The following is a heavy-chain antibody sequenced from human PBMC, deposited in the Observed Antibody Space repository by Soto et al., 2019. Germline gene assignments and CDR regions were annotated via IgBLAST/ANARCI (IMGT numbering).Heavy chain of an antibody. Sequence: GGSLRLSCAAPGFTFSSYGMHWVRQAPGKGLEWVAVISYDGSNKYYADSVEGRFTISRDNSKNTLYLQMNSLRAEDTAVYYCAKEYGRQQLVLSFDYWGQGTLVTVSS. V-gene: IGHV3-30*18. CDR1: GFTFSSYG. CDR3: AKEYGRQQLVLSFDY. J-gene: IGHJ4*02. D-gene: IGHD6-13*01. CDR2: ISYDGSNK.